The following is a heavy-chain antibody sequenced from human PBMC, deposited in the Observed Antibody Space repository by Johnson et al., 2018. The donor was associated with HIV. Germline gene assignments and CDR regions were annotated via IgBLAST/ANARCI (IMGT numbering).Heavy chain of an antibody. J-gene: IGHJ3*02. CDR2: IWYDGSNK. CDR3: ARGPIASRPHGDVFDS. Sequence: QVQLVESGGGVVQPGRSLRLSCAASGFTFSSYGMHWVRQAPGKGLEWVAVIWYDGSNKYYADSVKGRFTISRDNSKNTLYLQMNSLRAEDTAVYYCARGPIASRPHGDVFDSWGQGTMVTVSS. D-gene: IGHD6-6*01. V-gene: IGHV3-33*08. CDR1: GFTFSSYG.